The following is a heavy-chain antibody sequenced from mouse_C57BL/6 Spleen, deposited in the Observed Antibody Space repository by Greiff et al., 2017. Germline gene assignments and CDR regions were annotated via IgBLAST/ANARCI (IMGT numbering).Heavy chain of an antibody. V-gene: IGHV1-64*01. D-gene: IGHD2-3*01. CDR3: AREGVYYGYCGGIYYAMDY. CDR2: IHPNSGST. J-gene: IGHJ4*01. Sequence: QVQLQQPGAELVKPGASVKLSCKASGYTFTSYWMHWVKQRPGQGLEWIGMIHPNSGSTNYNEKFKSKATLTVDKSSSTAYMQLSSLTSEDSAVYYCAREGVYYGYCGGIYYAMDYWGQGTSVTVSS. CDR1: GYTFTSYW.